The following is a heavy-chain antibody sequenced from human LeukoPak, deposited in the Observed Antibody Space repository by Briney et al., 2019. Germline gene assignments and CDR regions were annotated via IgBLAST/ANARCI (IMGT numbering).Heavy chain of an antibody. CDR3: ARAPYGENY. CDR1: GFTFSTYW. Sequence: PGGSLRLSCAASGFTFSTYWMIWVRQAPGKGLEWVANIKEDGSEEYYVDSVKGRFTISRDNAKNPLYLQMNSLRVEDTAVYYCARAPYGENYWGQGTLVTVSS. V-gene: IGHV3-7*01. J-gene: IGHJ4*02. D-gene: IGHD4-17*01. CDR2: IKEDGSEE.